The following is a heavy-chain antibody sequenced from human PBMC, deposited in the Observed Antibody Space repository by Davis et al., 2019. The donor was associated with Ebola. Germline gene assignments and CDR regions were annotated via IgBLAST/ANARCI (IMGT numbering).Heavy chain of an antibody. J-gene: IGHJ1*01. CDR1: GFTFSSYA. V-gene: IGHV3-23*01. CDR2: ISGSGGST. Sequence: GESLKISCAASGFTFSSYAMSWVRQAPGKGLEWVSAISGSGGSTYYADSVKGRFTISRDNSKNTLYLQMNSLRAEDTAVYYCAKGITMIDRAYFQHWGQGTLVTVSS. CDR3: AKGITMIDRAYFQH. D-gene: IGHD3-22*01.